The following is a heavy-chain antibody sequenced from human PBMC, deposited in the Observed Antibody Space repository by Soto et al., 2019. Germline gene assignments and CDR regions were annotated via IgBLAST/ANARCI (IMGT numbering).Heavy chain of an antibody. D-gene: IGHD3-22*01. J-gene: IGHJ3*01. V-gene: IGHV3-7*01. CDR3: ARVSRTYYYDSSGYASL. CDR1: GFTFSSYW. CDR2: IKQDGSEK. Sequence: PGGSLRLSCAASGFTFSSYWMSWVRQAPGKGLEWVANIKQDGSEKYYADSVKGRFTISRDNSKNSLYLQMNSLRAEDTAVYYCARVSRTYYYDSSGYASLWGQGTMVTVSS.